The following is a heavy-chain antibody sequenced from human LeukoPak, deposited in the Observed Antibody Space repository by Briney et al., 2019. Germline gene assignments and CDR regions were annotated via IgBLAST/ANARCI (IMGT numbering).Heavy chain of an antibody. Sequence: GGSLRLSCAASGLTISNYFMGWVRQAPGKGLEWVSYIDSSSSTEYYVDSVKGRFIISRHNDKNSLYVPVNSLADEDRAVYYFARNHNWGFDHWGQGTLVTVSS. CDR1: GLTISNYF. D-gene: IGHD3-16*01. V-gene: IGHV3-48*02. CDR3: ARNHNWGFDH. CDR2: IDSSSSTE. J-gene: IGHJ4*02.